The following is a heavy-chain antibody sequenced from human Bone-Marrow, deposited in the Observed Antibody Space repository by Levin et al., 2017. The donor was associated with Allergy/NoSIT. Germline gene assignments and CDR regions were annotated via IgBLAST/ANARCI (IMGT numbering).Heavy chain of an antibody. V-gene: IGHV3-74*03. D-gene: IGHD3-10*01. Sequence: PGGSLRLSCAASGFTFSNYWMHWVRQAPGKGLVWVSRINSDGSSITYADFLKGRFTISRDNAQNTVYLQMNSLGAEDTAVYYCAREGSSGTYYYGTGSYPFDSWGQGSLVTVSS. CDR3: AREGSSGTYYYGTGSYPFDS. J-gene: IGHJ4*02. CDR1: GFTFSNYW. CDR2: INSDGSSI.